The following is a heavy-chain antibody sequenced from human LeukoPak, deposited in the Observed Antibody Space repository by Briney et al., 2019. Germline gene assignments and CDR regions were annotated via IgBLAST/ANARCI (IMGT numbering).Heavy chain of an antibody. CDR2: IYYSGST. J-gene: IGHJ3*02. D-gene: IGHD3-22*01. V-gene: IGHV4-30-4*02. Sequence: PSETLSLTCTVSGGSISSGDYYWSWIRQPPGKGLEWIGYIYYSGSTYYNPSLKSRVTISVDTSKNQFSLKLSSVTAADTAVYYCARNYDSSGYYSGDAFDIWGQGTMVTVSS. CDR3: ARNYDSSGYYSGDAFDI. CDR1: GGSISSGDYY.